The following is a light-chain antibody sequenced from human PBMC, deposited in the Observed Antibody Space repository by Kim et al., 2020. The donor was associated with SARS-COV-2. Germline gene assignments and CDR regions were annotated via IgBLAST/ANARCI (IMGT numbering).Light chain of an antibody. J-gene: IGLJ1*01. V-gene: IGLV3-21*01. CDR1: NIGGQA. CDR2: FDT. Sequence: SYELTQPPSVSVAPGKTATITCGGNNIGGQAVHWYQQRPGQAPVLVISFDTDRPSGIPERFSGSNSGNTATLTISRVEAGDEADYYCQVWESTSAHYVFGTGTKVTVL. CDR3: QVWESTSAHYV.